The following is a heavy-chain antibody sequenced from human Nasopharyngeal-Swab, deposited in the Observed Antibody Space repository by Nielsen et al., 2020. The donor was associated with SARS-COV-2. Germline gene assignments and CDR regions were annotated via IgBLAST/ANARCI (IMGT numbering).Heavy chain of an antibody. V-gene: IGHV4-59*12. D-gene: IGHD3-10*02. J-gene: IGHJ4*02. CDR3: ARDVRVGEWKPFEY. CDR1: GGSSSNYY. Sequence: GSLRLSCTVSGGSSSNYYWSWIRQPPGKGLEWIGYIYYSGVTKYNPSLTSRAIISIDTSKSQLSLKLNSMTAADTAVYYCARDVRVGEWKPFEYWGQGTPVTVSS. CDR2: IYYSGVT.